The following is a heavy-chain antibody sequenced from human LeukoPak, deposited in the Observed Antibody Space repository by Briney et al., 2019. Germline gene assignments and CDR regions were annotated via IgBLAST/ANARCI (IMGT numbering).Heavy chain of an antibody. Sequence: PGRSLRLSCAASGFSFTSYGMHWVRQAPGRGLEWVAYIWYDGSNKYHGDSVKGRFTISRDNSKNTLDLQMNSLGAEDTAVYYCARGNHDSSGYAFDIWGQGTMVTVSS. J-gene: IGHJ3*02. CDR3: ARGNHDSSGYAFDI. V-gene: IGHV3-33*01. CDR1: GFSFTSYG. D-gene: IGHD3-22*01. CDR2: IWYDGSNK.